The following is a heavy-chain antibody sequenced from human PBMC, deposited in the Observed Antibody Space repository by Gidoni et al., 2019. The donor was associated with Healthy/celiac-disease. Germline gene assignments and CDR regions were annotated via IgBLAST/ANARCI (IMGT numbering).Heavy chain of an antibody. V-gene: IGHV1-18*01. CDR3: AREPSDYGIDY. J-gene: IGHJ4*02. CDR1: GYTFTSYG. Sequence: QVQLVQSGAEVKKPGASVKVSCKASGYTFTSYGITWVRQAPGHGLEWMGRISGYNGNTNYARNLQGRVTMTTDTSTSTAFMELRSLRSDDTAFYYCAREPSDYGIDYWGQGTLVTVSS. CDR2: ISGYNGNT. D-gene: IGHD4-17*01.